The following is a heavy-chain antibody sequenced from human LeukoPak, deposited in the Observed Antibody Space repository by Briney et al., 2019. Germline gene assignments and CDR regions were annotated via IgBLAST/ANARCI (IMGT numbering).Heavy chain of an antibody. J-gene: IGHJ6*03. CDR1: GFTVSSNE. CDR3: ARSLRVRGVPDYMDV. Sequence: GGSLRLSCAASGFTVSSNEMSWVRQAPGKGLEWVSSISGGSTYCADTVKGRFTISRDNSKNTLYLQMNSLRAEDTAVYYCARSLRVRGVPDYMDVWGKGTTVIISS. D-gene: IGHD3-10*01. V-gene: IGHV3-38*03. CDR2: ISGGST.